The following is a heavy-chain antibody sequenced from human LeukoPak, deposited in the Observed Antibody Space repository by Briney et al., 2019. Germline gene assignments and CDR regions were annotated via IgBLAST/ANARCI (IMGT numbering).Heavy chain of an antibody. Sequence: ASVKVSCKASGGTFSSYAISWVRQAPGQGLEWMGRIIPILGIANYAQKFQGRVTITADKSTSTAYMELSSLRSEDTAVYYCARDQEHYYDSSGYYYTLDYWGQGTLVTVSS. J-gene: IGHJ4*02. D-gene: IGHD3-22*01. CDR2: IIPILGIA. CDR1: GGTFSSYA. V-gene: IGHV1-69*04. CDR3: ARDQEHYYDSSGYYYTLDY.